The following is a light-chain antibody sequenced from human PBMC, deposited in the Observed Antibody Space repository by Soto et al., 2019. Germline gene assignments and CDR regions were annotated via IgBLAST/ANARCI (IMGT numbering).Light chain of an antibody. J-gene: IGKJ5*01. CDR1: QSVSSN. CDR2: DTS. CDR3: QQYSNWPPAIT. V-gene: IGKV3-15*01. Sequence: EIVMTQSPATLSVSPGERATLSCRASQSVSSNLAWYQQKPGLAPRLLIYDTSTRATGIPVRFSGSGFGTEFTLTISSLQSEDVALYYCQQYSNWPPAITFGQGTRLEI.